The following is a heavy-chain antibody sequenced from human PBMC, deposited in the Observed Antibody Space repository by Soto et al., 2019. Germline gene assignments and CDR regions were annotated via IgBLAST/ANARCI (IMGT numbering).Heavy chain of an antibody. V-gene: IGHV5-10-1*01. CDR3: ARRGSSSDHWYFEL. J-gene: IGHJ2*01. D-gene: IGHD6-13*01. Sequence: EVQLVQSGAEVKKPGESLRISCKGSGYSFTRYWISLVRQMPGKGLEWMGRIDPSDAYTNYSPSFQGLVTISAHKSISTGDLQWSSLKASDTALYYGARRGSSSDHWYFELWGRGTLVTVSS. CDR1: GYSFTRYW. CDR2: IDPSDAYT.